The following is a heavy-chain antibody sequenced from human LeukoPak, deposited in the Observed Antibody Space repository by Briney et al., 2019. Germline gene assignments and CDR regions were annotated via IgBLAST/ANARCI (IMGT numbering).Heavy chain of an antibody. CDR1: GGFISNYY. Sequence: SETLSLTCSVWGGFISNYYWNCTRQPPGKGRELCGYIFYSGSTNHNPSLKSRVALSADTSKNLFSLRLTSVTAADTAVYYCARGQKYTSGYTVTELGSRYSDYWGQGTLVTVSP. CDR3: ARGQKYTSGYTVTELGSRYSDY. V-gene: IGHV4-59*01. CDR2: IFYSGST. D-gene: IGHD5-18*01. J-gene: IGHJ4*02.